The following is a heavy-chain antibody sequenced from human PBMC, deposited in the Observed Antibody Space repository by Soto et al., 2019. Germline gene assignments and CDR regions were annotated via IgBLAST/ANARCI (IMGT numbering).Heavy chain of an antibody. CDR3: AREVSGLSTRKIFHY. D-gene: IGHD2-2*01. J-gene: IGHJ4*02. CDR1: GGSISSGDYY. Sequence: SETLSLTCTVSGGSISSGDYYWSWIRQPPGKGLEWIGYIYYSGSTYYNPSLKSRVTISVDTSKNQFSLKLSYVTAADTAVYYCAREVSGLSTRKIFHYWGQGTLVTVSS. CDR2: IYYSGST. V-gene: IGHV4-30-4*01.